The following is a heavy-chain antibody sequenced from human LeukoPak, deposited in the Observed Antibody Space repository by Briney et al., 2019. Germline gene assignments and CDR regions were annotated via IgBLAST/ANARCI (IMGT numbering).Heavy chain of an antibody. J-gene: IGHJ4*02. V-gene: IGHV3-43*02. CDR2: ISGDGGST. CDR1: GFTFDDYA. D-gene: IGHD6-13*01. CDR3: AKAEGWAAAGSSLDY. Sequence: GGSPRLSCAASGFTFDDYAMHWGGQAPGKGLEWVSLISGDGGSTYYADSVKGRSTISRDNSKNSLYLQMNSLRTEDTALYYCAKAEGWAAAGSSLDYWGQGTLVTVSS.